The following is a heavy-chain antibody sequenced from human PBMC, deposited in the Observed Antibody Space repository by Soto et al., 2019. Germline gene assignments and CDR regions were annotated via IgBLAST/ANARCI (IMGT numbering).Heavy chain of an antibody. CDR2: IYPGDSDT. D-gene: IGHD2-15*01. Sequence: GESLKISCKGSGYSFTSYWIGWVRQMPGKGLEWMGIIYPGDSDTRYSPSFQGQVTISADKSISTAYLQWSSLKASDTAMYYCARPISNGSYYYYGMDVWGQGTTVTVSS. CDR1: GYSFTSYW. V-gene: IGHV5-51*01. CDR3: ARPISNGSYYYYGMDV. J-gene: IGHJ6*02.